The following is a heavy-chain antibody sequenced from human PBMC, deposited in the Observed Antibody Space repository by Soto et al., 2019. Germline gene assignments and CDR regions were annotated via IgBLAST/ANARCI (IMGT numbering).Heavy chain of an antibody. D-gene: IGHD6-19*01. CDR2: ISYDGSNK. CDR1: GFTFSSYG. J-gene: IGHJ6*02. Sequence: QVQLVESGGGVVQPGRSLRLSCAASGFTFSSYGMHWVRQAPGKGLEWVAVISYDGSNKYYADSVKGRFTISRDNSKNTLYLQMSSLRAENTAVYYCVKDGSSGWPYYYAMDVWGQGPTVTVSS. CDR3: VKDGSSGWPYYYAMDV. V-gene: IGHV3-30*18.